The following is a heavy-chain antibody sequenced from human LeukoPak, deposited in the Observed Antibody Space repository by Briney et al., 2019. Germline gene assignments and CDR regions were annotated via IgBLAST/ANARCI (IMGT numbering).Heavy chain of an antibody. CDR1: GFTFSSYA. CDR3: AKDPGGSYSDYYYYYMDV. CDR2: IRSDGSNK. D-gene: IGHD1-26*01. J-gene: IGHJ6*03. Sequence: GGSLRLSCAASGFTFSSYAMSWVRQAPGKGLEWVAFIRSDGSNKYYADSVKGRFTISRDNSKNTLYLQMNSLRAEDTAVYYCAKDPGGSYSDYYYYYMDVWGKGTTATVSS. V-gene: IGHV3-30*02.